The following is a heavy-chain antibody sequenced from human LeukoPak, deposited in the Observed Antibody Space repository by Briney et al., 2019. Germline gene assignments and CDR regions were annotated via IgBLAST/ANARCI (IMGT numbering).Heavy chain of an antibody. CDR1: GGSISSYY. V-gene: IGHV4-4*07. Sequence: SETLSLTCTVSGGSISSYYWSWIRQPAGKGLEWIGRIYTSGSTNYNPSLKSRVTMSVDTSKNQFSLKLSSVTAADTAVYYCASRFSGYSSGWYGLRLDYWGQGTLVTVSS. CDR2: IYTSGST. CDR3: ASRFSGYSSGWYGLRLDY. D-gene: IGHD6-19*01. J-gene: IGHJ4*02.